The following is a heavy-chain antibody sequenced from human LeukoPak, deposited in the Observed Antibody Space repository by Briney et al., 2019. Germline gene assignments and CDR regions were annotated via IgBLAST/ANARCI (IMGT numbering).Heavy chain of an antibody. CDR1: GFTFSSYG. J-gene: IGHJ3*02. V-gene: IGHV3-30*03. Sequence: GGSLRLSCAASGFTFSSYGMHLLRQAPGKGLEWVAVISYDGSNKYHADSVKGRFTISRDNSKNTLFLQMNSLRAEDTAVYYCAVGYCTSTSCPGAFDIWGQGTMVTVSS. CDR3: AVGYCTSTSCPGAFDI. D-gene: IGHD2-2*01. CDR2: ISYDGSNK.